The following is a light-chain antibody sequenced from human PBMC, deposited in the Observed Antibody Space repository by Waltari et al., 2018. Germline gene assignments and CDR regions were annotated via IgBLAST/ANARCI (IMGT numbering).Light chain of an antibody. CDR2: GAS. J-gene: IGKJ3*01. CDR3: QQYGSSPG. Sequence: ENVLTQSPGTLSLSPGERATLSCRASQSVSNNYLAWYQQKPGQAPRLLIYGASSRATGVPDRFSSSGSGIDFTLTISRLEPEDFAVYYCQQYGSSPGFGPGTKVHIK. CDR1: QSVSNNY. V-gene: IGKV3-20*01.